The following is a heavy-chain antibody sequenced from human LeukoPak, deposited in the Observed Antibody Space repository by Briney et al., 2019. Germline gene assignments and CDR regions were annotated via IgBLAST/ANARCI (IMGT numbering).Heavy chain of an antibody. V-gene: IGHV4-59*01. Sequence: PSETLSLTCTVSGGSISYYYWSWIRQSPGRGLEWIGYIYYSGTTNYNPSLKSRVTISVDTSKNQFSLQLRSVTAADTAVYYCAREDPQTTVPEGMDVWGQGTTVTVSS. CDR1: GGSISYYY. CDR3: AREDPQTTVPEGMDV. J-gene: IGHJ6*02. CDR2: IYYSGTT. D-gene: IGHD4-17*01.